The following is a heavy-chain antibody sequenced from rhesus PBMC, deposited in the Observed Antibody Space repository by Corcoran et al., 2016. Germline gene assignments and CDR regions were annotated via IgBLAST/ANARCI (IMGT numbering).Heavy chain of an antibody. V-gene: IGHV4-80*01. Sequence: QVQLQESGPGLVKPSETLSLTCAVSGASIRSYCWNWTRQPPGKGLEWIGEINGNSGSTNYNPSLKSRVTISKDASKNQFSLKLSSVTAADTAVYYCARDRDFWGQGLRVTVSS. J-gene: IGHJ3*01. CDR1: GASIRSYC. CDR2: INGNSGST. CDR3: ARDRDF.